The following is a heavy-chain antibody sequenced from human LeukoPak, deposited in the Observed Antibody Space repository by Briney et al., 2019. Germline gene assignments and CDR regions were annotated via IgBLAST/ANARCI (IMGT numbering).Heavy chain of an antibody. CDR1: GFTFSSYA. CDR2: ISGSGGST. CDR3: AKDQAAVAAYYFDY. D-gene: IGHD6-19*01. V-gene: IGHV3-23*01. J-gene: IGHJ4*02. Sequence: GGSLRLSCAASGFTFSSYAMSWVRQAPGKGLEWVSAISGSGGSTYYADSVKGRFTISRDNSKNTLYLQTNSLRAGDTAVYYCAKDQAAVAAYYFDYWGQGTLVTVSS.